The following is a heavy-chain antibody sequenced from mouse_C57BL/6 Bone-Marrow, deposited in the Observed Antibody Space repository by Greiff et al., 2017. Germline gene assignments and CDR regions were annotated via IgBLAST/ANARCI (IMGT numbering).Heavy chain of an antibody. Sequence: EVHLVESGGDLVKPGGSLKLSCAASGFTFSSYGMSWVRQTPDKRLEWVATISSGGSYTYYPDSVKGRFTISRDNAKNTLYLQMSSLKSEDTAMYYCARQDYGSSGAWFAYWGQGTLVTVSA. J-gene: IGHJ3*01. CDR3: ARQDYGSSGAWFAY. CDR1: GFTFSSYG. V-gene: IGHV5-6*01. D-gene: IGHD1-1*01. CDR2: ISSGGSYT.